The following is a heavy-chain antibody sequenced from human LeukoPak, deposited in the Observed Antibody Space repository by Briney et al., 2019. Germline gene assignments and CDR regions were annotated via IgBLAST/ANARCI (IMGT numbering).Heavy chain of an antibody. D-gene: IGHD4-23*01. Sequence: SETLSLTCSVSDYSISSGYYWGWVRQPPGKGLEWIGSIYHSGSTYYNPSLKSRVTISVDTSKNQFSLKLSPVTAADTAVYYCASQDYGGNFDYWGQGTLVTVSS. J-gene: IGHJ4*02. CDR1: DYSISSGYY. V-gene: IGHV4-38-2*01. CDR3: ASQDYGGNFDY. CDR2: IYHSGST.